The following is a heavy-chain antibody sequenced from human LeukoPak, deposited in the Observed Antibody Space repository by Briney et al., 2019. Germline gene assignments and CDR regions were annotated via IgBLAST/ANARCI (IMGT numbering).Heavy chain of an antibody. CDR2: IKQDGSEK. J-gene: IGHJ4*02. Sequence: GGSLRLSCAASGFTFSSYWMSWVRQAPGKGLEWVANIKQDGSEKYYVDSVKGRFTISRDNAKNSLYLQMNSLRAEDTAVYYCTTTYYGSGSSSDFWGQGTLVTVSS. D-gene: IGHD3-10*01. CDR3: TTTYYGSGSSSDF. CDR1: GFTFSSYW. V-gene: IGHV3-7*01.